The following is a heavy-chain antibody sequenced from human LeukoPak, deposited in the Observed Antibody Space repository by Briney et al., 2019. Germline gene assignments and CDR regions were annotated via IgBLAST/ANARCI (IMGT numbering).Heavy chain of an antibody. CDR2: ISSSGSTI. CDR3: AGGYSYGYVYYYMDV. V-gene: IGHV3-11*01. D-gene: IGHD5-18*01. J-gene: IGHJ6*03. CDR1: GFTFSDYY. Sequence: GGSLRLSCAASGFTFSDYYMSWIRQAPGKGLVWVSYISSSGSTIYYADSVKGRFTISRDNAKNSLYLQMNSLRAEDTAVYYCAGGYSYGYVYYYMDVWGKGTTVTVSS.